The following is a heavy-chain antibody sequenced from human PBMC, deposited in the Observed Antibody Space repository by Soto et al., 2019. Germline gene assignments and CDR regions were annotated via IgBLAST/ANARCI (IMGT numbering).Heavy chain of an antibody. Sequence: ASETLSLTCTVSGGSISSYYWSWIRQPPGKGLKWIGYIYYSGSTNYNPSIKSRVNISVNTSKNQFSLKLSSVTAADTAVYYCARGGRYFDWLSSDYWGQGTLVTVS. CDR2: IYYSGST. J-gene: IGHJ4*02. CDR1: GGSISSYY. D-gene: IGHD3-9*01. CDR3: ARGGRYFDWLSSDY. V-gene: IGHV4-59*01.